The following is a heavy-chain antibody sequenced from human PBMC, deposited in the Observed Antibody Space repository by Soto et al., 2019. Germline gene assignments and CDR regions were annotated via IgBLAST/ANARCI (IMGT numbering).Heavy chain of an antibody. V-gene: IGHV3-48*03. Sequence: GGSLRLSCAASGFTFRNYEMNWVRQAPGKGLEWVSDISSSGSAIYYADSVKGRFTISRDNANNSLYLQMNSLRAEDTAIYYCAAALDYWGRGTLVTVSS. CDR3: AAALDY. J-gene: IGHJ4*02. CDR1: GFTFRNYE. CDR2: ISSSGSAI.